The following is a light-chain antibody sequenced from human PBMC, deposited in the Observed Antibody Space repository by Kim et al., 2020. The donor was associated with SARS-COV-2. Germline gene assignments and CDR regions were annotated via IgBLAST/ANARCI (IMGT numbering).Light chain of an antibody. CDR2: GVS. CDR3: QRGLT. J-gene: IGKJ4*01. V-gene: IGKV3-15*01. CDR1: QSVSGN. Sequence: PTPSVSPGERATLSCRASQSVSGNLAWYQQKPGQAPRLLIYGVSTRATGIPARFSGSGFGTEFTLTISSLQSEDFAVYYCQRGLTFGGGTKVDVK.